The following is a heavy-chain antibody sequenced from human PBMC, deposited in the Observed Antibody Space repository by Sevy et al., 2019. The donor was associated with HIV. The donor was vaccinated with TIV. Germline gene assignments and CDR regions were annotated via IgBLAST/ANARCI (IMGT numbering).Heavy chain of an antibody. CDR1: GFTFSSYA. J-gene: IGHJ4*02. CDR3: AKDQGSSWYFDY. D-gene: IGHD6-13*01. CDR2: ISGSGGNT. Sequence: GGSLRLSCAASGFTFSSYAMSWVRQAPGKGLEWVSAISGSGGNTYYADSVKGRFTISRDNSKNTLYLQMNSLRAEDTAVYYCAKDQGSSWYFDYWCQGTLVTVSS. V-gene: IGHV3-23*01.